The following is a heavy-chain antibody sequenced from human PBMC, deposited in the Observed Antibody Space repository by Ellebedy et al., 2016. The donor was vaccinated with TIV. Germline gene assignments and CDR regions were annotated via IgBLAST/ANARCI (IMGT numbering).Heavy chain of an antibody. D-gene: IGHD7-27*01. Sequence: GESLKISXAASGFTFSSYDMHWVRQATGKGLEWVSAIGTAGDTYYPGSVKGRFIISRENAKNSLYLQMNSLRAGDTAVYYCARDLGSAFDIWGQGTMVTVSS. CDR3: ARDLGSAFDI. J-gene: IGHJ3*02. V-gene: IGHV3-13*01. CDR1: GFTFSSYD. CDR2: IGTAGDT.